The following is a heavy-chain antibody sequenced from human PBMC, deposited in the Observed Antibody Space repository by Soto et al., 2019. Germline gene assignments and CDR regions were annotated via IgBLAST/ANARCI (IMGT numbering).Heavy chain of an antibody. J-gene: IGHJ4*02. CDR2: IGHSGGT. CDR3: ARHGGYYFDY. CDR1: GGSFSGYY. Sequence: PLETLSLTCAVYGGSFSGYYWSWIRQPPGKGLEWIGEIGHSGGTIYNPSLESRVAISEDSSNNQFSLKLNSVTAADTAVYYCARHGGYYFDYWGQGAPVTVSS. D-gene: IGHD3-16*01. V-gene: IGHV4-34*01.